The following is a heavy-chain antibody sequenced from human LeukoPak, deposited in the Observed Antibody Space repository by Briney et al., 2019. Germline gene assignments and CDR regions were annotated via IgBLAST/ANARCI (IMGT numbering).Heavy chain of an antibody. D-gene: IGHD2-2*02. CDR2: NSSSGSTI. V-gene: IGHV3-48*04. CDR1: GFTFSSYA. J-gene: IGHJ4*02. CDR3: ARGEMVPADIRSPDY. Sequence: GGSLILSCAASGFTFSSYAMSWVRQAPGKGLEGVSYNSSSGSTIYYADSVKGRFTISRDNAKNSLYLQMNSLRAEDTAVYYCARGEMVPADIRSPDYWGQGTLVTVSS.